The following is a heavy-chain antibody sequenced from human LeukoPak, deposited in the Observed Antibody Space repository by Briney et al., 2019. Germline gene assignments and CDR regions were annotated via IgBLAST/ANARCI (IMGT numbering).Heavy chain of an antibody. CDR1: GGSISSYY. CDR3: ARRIVGTTGPFDV. V-gene: IGHV4-59*12. Sequence: SETLSLTCTVSGGSISSYYWSWIRQPPGKGLEWIGYIYYSGSTNYNPSLHSRVTISLDKSKNHFSLNLSSVTAADTAVYFCARRIVGTTGPFDVWGQGTMVTVSS. D-gene: IGHD1-26*01. CDR2: IYYSGST. J-gene: IGHJ3*01.